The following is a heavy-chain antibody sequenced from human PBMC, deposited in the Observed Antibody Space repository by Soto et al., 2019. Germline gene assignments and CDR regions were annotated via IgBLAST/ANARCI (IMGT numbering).Heavy chain of an antibody. Sequence: QITLKEYSPTLVKPTQTLTLTCTFSGFSLSTSGAGVGWIRQPPGKDLEWLALIYWDDDKRYSPSLKSRLTITKGNSKNQVVLTVANMDPVDTATYFCVHARGIGAAVSYFGCWGPGTLGTVSS. CDR1: GFSLSTSGAG. J-gene: IGHJ4*01. CDR3: VHARGIGAAVSYFGC. V-gene: IGHV2-5*02. D-gene: IGHD6-13*01. CDR2: IYWDDDK.